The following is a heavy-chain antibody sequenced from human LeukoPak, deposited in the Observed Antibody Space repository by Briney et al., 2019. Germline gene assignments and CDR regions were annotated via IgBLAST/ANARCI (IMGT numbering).Heavy chain of an antibody. D-gene: IGHD5-24*01. J-gene: IGHJ4*02. Sequence: PSETLSLTCTVSGGSISSSSYYWGWIRQPPGKGLEWIGSIYYSGSTYYNPPLKSRVTISVDTSKNQFSLKLSSVTAADTAVYYCARQQDGYNYHFDYWGQGTLVTVSS. CDR3: ARQQDGYNYHFDY. V-gene: IGHV4-39*01. CDR1: GGSISSSSYY. CDR2: IYYSGST.